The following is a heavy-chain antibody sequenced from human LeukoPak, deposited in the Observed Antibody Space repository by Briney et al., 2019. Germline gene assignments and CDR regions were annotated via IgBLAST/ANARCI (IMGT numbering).Heavy chain of an antibody. J-gene: IGHJ4*02. CDR3: ARFANYYDSSGYLNGDY. V-gene: IGHV1-69*06. CDR1: GGTFSSYA. Sequence: GASVKVSCKASGGTFSSYAISWVRQAPGQGLEWMGGIIPIFGTANYAQKFQGRVTITADKSTSTAYMELSSLRSEDTAVYYCARFANYYDSSGYLNGDYWGQGTLVTVSS. CDR2: IIPIFGTA. D-gene: IGHD3-22*01.